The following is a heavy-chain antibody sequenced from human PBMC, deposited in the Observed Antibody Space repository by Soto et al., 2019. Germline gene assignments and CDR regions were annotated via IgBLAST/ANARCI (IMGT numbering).Heavy chain of an antibody. CDR3: AKDLDEKRWLRPEGCFDY. CDR1: GFTFSSYA. Sequence: GGSLRLSCAASGFTFSSYAMSWVRQAPGKGLEWVSAISGSGGSTYYADSVKGRFTISRDNSKNTLYLQMNSLRAEDTAVYYCAKDLDEKRWLRPEGCFDYWGQGTLVTVSS. V-gene: IGHV3-23*01. CDR2: ISGSGGST. D-gene: IGHD5-12*01. J-gene: IGHJ4*02.